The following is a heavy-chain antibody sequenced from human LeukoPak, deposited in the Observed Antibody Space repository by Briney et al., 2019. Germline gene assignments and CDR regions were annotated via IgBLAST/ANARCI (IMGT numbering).Heavy chain of an antibody. J-gene: IGHJ4*02. Sequence: ASVKVSCKASGYTFTGYYMHWVRQAPGQGLEWMGWINPNSGGTNYAQKFQGRVTMTRDTSISTAYMELSRLRSDDTAVYYCARAVNDILTGYADVGEYWGQGTLVTVSS. CDR1: GYTFTGYY. CDR2: INPNSGGT. CDR3: ARAVNDILTGYADVGEY. D-gene: IGHD3-9*01. V-gene: IGHV1-2*02.